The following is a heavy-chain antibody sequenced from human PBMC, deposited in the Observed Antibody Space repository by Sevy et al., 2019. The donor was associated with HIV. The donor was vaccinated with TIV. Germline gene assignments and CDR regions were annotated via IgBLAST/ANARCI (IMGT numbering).Heavy chain of an antibody. CDR1: GFTFSGSA. CDR3: VKDSIFYDSSSGYRPFYYYGMDV. Sequence: GGSLRLSCSASGFTFSGSALHWVRQAPGKGLEYVSVISSSGRSAYYAESVRGRFTISRDNSKNTLYLQMRSLRAEDTAVYYCVKDSIFYDSSSGYRPFYYYGMDVWGQGTSVTVSS. D-gene: IGHD3-3*01. V-gene: IGHV3-64D*09. J-gene: IGHJ6*01. CDR2: ISSSGRSA.